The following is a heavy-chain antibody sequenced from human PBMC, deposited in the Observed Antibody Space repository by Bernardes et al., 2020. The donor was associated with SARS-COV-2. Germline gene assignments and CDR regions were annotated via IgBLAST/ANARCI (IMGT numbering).Heavy chain of an antibody. D-gene: IGHD2-2*01. CDR3: ARTSSYYYGMDV. CDR1: GFTFSSYG. CDR2: IWYDGSNK. J-gene: IGHJ6*02. V-gene: IGHV3-33*01. Sequence: GGSLRLSCAASGFTFSSYGMHWVRQAPGKGLEWVAVIWYDGSNKYYADSVKGRFTISRDNSKNTLYLQMNSLRAEDTAVYYCARTSSYYYGMDVWAKGPRSPSP.